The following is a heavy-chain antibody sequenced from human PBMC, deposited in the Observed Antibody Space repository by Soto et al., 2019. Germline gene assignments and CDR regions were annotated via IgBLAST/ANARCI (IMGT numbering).Heavy chain of an antibody. CDR1: GFTFSSYA. J-gene: IGHJ6*02. Sequence: GGSLRLSCAASGFTFSSYAMHWVRQAPGKGLEWVAVISYDGSNKYYADSVKGRFTISRDNSKNTLYLQMNSLRAEDTAVYYCAREDVVVVAATLYYYYGMDVWGQGTTVTVSS. D-gene: IGHD2-15*01. CDR2: ISYDGSNK. CDR3: AREDVVVVAATLYYYYGMDV. V-gene: IGHV3-30-3*01.